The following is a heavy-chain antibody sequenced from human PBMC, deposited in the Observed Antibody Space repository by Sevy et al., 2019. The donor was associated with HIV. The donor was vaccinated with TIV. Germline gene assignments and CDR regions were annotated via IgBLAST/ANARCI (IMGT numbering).Heavy chain of an antibody. V-gene: IGHV3-49*03. CDR3: TRDHPYYYDSSGYYPFDY. D-gene: IGHD3-22*01. CDR2: IRSKAYGGTT. Sequence: GGSLRLSCTASGFTFGDYAMSWFRQAPGKGLEWVGFIRSKAYGGTTEYAASVKGRFTISRDDSKCIAYLQMNSLKTEDTAVYYCTRDHPYYYDSSGYYPFDYWGQGTLVTVSS. J-gene: IGHJ4*02. CDR1: GFTFGDYA.